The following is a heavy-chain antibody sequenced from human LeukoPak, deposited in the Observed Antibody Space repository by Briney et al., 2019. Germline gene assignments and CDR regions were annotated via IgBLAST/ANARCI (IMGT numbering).Heavy chain of an antibody. CDR1: GFTFSNYA. V-gene: IGHV3-23*01. CDR2: ISDSGGST. D-gene: IGHD3-22*01. Sequence: GGSLRLSCAASGFTFSNYAMNWVRQAPGKGLEWVSSISDSGGSTYYADSVKGRSTISRDNFKNTLYLQMNSLRAEDTAVYYCAKDRSYYDSSDSTGMDVWGQGTTVTVSS. J-gene: IGHJ6*02. CDR3: AKDRSYYDSSDSTGMDV.